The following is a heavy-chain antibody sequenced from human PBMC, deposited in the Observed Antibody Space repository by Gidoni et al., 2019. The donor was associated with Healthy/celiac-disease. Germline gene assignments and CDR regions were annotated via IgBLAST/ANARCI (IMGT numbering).Heavy chain of an antibody. Sequence: EVQLVDSGGGLVQPGGSLRLSCAASGFTVSSNYMSWVRQAPGKGLEWVSVIYSGGSTYYADSVKGRFTISRDNSKNTLYLQMNSLRAEDTAVYYCARATVTTFFDYWGQGTLVTVSS. V-gene: IGHV3-66*01. CDR1: GFTVSSNY. J-gene: IGHJ4*02. CDR2: IYSGGST. D-gene: IGHD4-17*01. CDR3: ARATVTTFFDY.